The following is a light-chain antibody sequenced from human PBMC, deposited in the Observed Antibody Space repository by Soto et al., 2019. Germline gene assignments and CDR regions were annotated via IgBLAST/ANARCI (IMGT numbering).Light chain of an antibody. CDR2: DAT. CDR3: QQANSFPPT. Sequence: DIQMTQSPSSLSASVGDRVTITCRASEDNYSWLAWYQQKPGTAPILLIFDATTLQSGVPSRFSGSGSGTDFTLSISSLQPEDFATYYCQQANSFPPTFGQGTRLE. V-gene: IGKV1D-12*01. CDR1: EDNYSW. J-gene: IGKJ5*01.